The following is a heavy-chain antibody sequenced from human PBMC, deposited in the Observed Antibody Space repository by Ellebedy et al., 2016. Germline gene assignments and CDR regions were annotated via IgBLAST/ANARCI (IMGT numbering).Heavy chain of an antibody. Sequence: GGSLRLSCAASGFTVSSNYMSWVRQAPGKGLEWVSVIYSGGSTYYADSVKGRFTISRHNSKNTLYLQMNSLRAEDTAVYYCAREIAVAGTYYYYYMDVWGKGTTVTVSS. CDR1: GFTVSSNY. CDR3: AREIAVAGTYYYYYMDV. D-gene: IGHD6-19*01. J-gene: IGHJ6*03. V-gene: IGHV3-53*04. CDR2: IYSGGST.